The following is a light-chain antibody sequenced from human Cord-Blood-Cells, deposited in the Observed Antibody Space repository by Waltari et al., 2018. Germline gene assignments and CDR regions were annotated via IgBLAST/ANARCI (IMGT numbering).Light chain of an antibody. J-gene: IGLJ2*01. V-gene: IGLV2-23*01. CDR3: SSYAGSNNLDVV. Sequence: TISCTGTSSDVGSYNLVSWYQQHPGKAPKLMIYEGSKRPSGVSNRFSGSKSGNTASLTISGLQAEDGADYYCSSYAGSNNLDVVFGEGTKLTVL. CDR1: SSDVGSYNL. CDR2: EGS.